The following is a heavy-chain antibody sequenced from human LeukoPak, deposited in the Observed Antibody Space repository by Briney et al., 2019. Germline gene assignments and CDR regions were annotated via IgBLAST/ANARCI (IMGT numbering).Heavy chain of an antibody. Sequence: GGSLRLSCAASGFTFGSYTMSWVRQAPGKGLEWVSTITTSDGNTYYADSVKGRFTVSRDNSKNTLFLQMNSLRAEDTAVYYCAKDGGLWVSAHWGDSWGRGTLVTVSS. CDR2: ITTSDGNT. D-gene: IGHD7-27*01. V-gene: IGHV3-23*01. J-gene: IGHJ4*02. CDR1: GFTFGSYT. CDR3: AKDGGLWVSAHWGDS.